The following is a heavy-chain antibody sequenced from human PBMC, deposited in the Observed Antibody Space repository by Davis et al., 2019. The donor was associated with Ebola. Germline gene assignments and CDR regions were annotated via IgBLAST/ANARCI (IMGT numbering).Heavy chain of an antibody. CDR1: GFTFSSYS. D-gene: IGHD1-1*01. J-gene: IGHJ6*02. CDR2: ISSSSSYI. V-gene: IGHV3-21*01. CDR3: ARDRYDTYGMDV. Sequence: GESLKISCAASGFTFSSYSMNWVRQAPGKGLEWVSSISSSSSYIYYADSVKGRFTISRDNAKNSLYLQMNSLGAEDTAVYYCARDRYDTYGMDVWGQGTTVTVSS.